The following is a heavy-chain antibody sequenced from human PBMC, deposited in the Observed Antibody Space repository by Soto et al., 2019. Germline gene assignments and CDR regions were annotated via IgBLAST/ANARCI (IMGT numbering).Heavy chain of an antibody. D-gene: IGHD2-15*01. V-gene: IGHV4-31*03. J-gene: IGHJ4*02. CDR2: IYYSGST. CDR1: GGSISSNSHY. CDR3: ARDSSILSSEGAIDY. Sequence: QVQLQESGPGLVKPSQTLSLSCTVSGGSISSNSHYWSWIRQHPGKGLEWIAYIYYSGSTYYNPSLKVRVSISADTSKTQFFLNLTSVTAADTAVYYCARDSSILSSEGAIDYWGQGILVTVSS.